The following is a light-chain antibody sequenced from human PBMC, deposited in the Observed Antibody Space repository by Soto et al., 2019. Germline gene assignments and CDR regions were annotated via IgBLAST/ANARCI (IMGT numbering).Light chain of an antibody. J-gene: IGLJ1*01. CDR2: EVS. V-gene: IGLV2-8*01. Sequence: QSVLTQPPSASGSPGQSVTISCTGTSSDVGAYNYVSWYQQHPGKAPKLIIYEVSKRPSGVPDRFSGSKSGNTASLTVSGLQAEDEADYYCTSYAGTYSFFYVFGTGTKLTVL. CDR1: SSDVGAYNY. CDR3: TSYAGTYSFFYV.